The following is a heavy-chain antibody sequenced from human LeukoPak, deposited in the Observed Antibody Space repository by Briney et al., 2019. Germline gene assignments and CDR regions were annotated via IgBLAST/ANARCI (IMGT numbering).Heavy chain of an antibody. V-gene: IGHV4-34*01. Sequence: PSETLSLTCAVYGGSFSGYYWSWIRQPPGKGLECIGEINHSGSTNYNPSLKSRVTISVDTSKNQFSLKLSSVTAADTAVYYCARGPDYYGSGSIILYYYYGMDVWGQGTTVTVSS. J-gene: IGHJ6*02. CDR2: INHSGST. CDR1: GGSFSGYY. D-gene: IGHD3-10*01. CDR3: ARGPDYYGSGSIILYYYYGMDV.